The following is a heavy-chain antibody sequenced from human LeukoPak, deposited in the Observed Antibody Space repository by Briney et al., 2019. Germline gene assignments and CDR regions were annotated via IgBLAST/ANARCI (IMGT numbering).Heavy chain of an antibody. D-gene: IGHD6-19*01. Sequence: SETLSLTCTVSGGSISSNSYYWGWIRQPPGKGLEWIGSIYYSGSTYNNPSFKSRVTISVDTSKNQFSLKLTSVTAADTGVYYCARHRVSSGWTVDYWGQGTLVPVSS. V-gene: IGHV4-39*01. CDR1: GGSISSNSYY. J-gene: IGHJ4*02. CDR2: IYYSGST. CDR3: ARHRVSSGWTVDY.